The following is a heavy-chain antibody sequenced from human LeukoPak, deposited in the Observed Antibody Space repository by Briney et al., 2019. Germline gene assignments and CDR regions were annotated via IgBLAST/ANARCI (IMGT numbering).Heavy chain of an antibody. V-gene: IGHV1-18*01. D-gene: IGHD3-22*01. J-gene: IGHJ4*02. Sequence: ASVKVSCKASGYTFTSYGISWVRQAPGQGLEWMGWISAYNGNTSYAQKLQGRVTMTTDTSTSTAYMELRSLRSDDTAVYYCARKQFDYYDSSGYYSYFDYWGQGTLVTVSS. CDR2: ISAYNGNT. CDR3: ARKQFDYYDSSGYYSYFDY. CDR1: GYTFTSYG.